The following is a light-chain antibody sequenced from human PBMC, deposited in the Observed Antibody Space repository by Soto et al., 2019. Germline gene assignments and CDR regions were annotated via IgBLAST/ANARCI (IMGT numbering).Light chain of an antibody. CDR2: GDN. CDR3: AAWDDSLNGWV. J-gene: IGLJ3*02. V-gene: IGLV1-44*01. Sequence: QSVLAQPPSASGTPGQRVTISCSGSSSNIGTITVNWYQHLPGTAPKLLIYGDNQRPSGVPDRFSGSKSGTSASLAISGLQSEDETGYYCAAWDDSLNGWVFGGGTKLTVL. CDR1: SSNIGTIT.